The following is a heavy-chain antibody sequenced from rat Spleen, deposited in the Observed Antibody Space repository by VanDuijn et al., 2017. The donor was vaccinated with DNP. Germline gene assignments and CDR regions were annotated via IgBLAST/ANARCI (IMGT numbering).Heavy chain of an antibody. V-gene: IGHV5S10*01. J-gene: IGHJ2*01. CDR3: ARHPQTTGIPDY. Sequence: EVQLVESGGGLVPPGRSLKLSCVVSGFTFSDYNMAWVRQAPKKGLEWVATILYDGSRTYYRDSVKGRFSISRDNAKNTQYLQMDSLRSEDTATYYCARHPQTTGIPDYWGQGVMVTVSS. D-gene: IGHD1-7*01. CDR1: GFTFSDYN. CDR2: ILYDGSRT.